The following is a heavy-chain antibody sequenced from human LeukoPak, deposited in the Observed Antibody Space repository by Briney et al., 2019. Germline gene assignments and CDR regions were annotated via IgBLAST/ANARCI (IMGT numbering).Heavy chain of an antibody. CDR2: INPNSGGT. CDR1: GYTFTGYY. D-gene: IGHD3-10*01. V-gene: IGHV1-2*02. Sequence: ASVKVSCKASGYTFTGYYMHWVRQAPGQGLEWMGWINPNSGGTNYAQKFQGRVTMTRDTSISTAYMELSRLRSDDTAVYYCARDYGSGSDSYYYGMDVWGQGTTVTVSS. CDR3: ARDYGSGSDSYYYGMDV. J-gene: IGHJ6*02.